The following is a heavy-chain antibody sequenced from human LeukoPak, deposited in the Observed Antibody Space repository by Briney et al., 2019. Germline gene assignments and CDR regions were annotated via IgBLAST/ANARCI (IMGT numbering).Heavy chain of an antibody. CDR2: IYYSGST. Sequence: SETLSLTCTVSGGSISSSSYYWGWIRQPPGKGLAWIGSIYYSGSTYYNPSLKSRVTISVDTSKNQFSLKLSSVTAADTAVYYCARRVVVAATRAWFDPWGQGTLVTVSS. CDR1: GGSISSSSYY. J-gene: IGHJ5*02. CDR3: ARRVVVAATRAWFDP. V-gene: IGHV4-39*01. D-gene: IGHD2-15*01.